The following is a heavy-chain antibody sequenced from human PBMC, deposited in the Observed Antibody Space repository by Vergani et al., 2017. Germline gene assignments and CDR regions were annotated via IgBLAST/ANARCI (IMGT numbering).Heavy chain of an antibody. CDR2: INHSGST. Sequence: QVQLQQWGAGLLKPSETLSLTCAVYGGSFSGYYWSWIRQPPGKGLEWIGEINHSGSTNYNPSLKSRVTISVDTSKNQFSLKLSSVTAADTAVYYCARGGNTMTALDYWGQGTLVTVSS. CDR3: ARGGNTMTALDY. V-gene: IGHV4-34*01. J-gene: IGHJ4*02. CDR1: GGSFSGYY. D-gene: IGHD3-22*01.